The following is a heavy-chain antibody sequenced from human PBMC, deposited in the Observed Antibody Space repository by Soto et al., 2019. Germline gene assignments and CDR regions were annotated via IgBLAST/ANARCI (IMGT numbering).Heavy chain of an antibody. CDR1: GYTFSGYY. J-gene: IGHJ6*02. CDR2: INPNTGGT. D-gene: IGHD5-12*01. CDR3: ARDGEWLQRYYYYYNGMDV. Sequence: ASVEVSCKXSGYTFSGYYMYWVRQAPGQGLEWMGWINPNTGGTNYGQKFQGRVTMTRDTSISTAYMELSRLRSDDTAVYYCARDGEWLQRYYYYYNGMDVWGQGTTVTVSS. V-gene: IGHV1-2*02.